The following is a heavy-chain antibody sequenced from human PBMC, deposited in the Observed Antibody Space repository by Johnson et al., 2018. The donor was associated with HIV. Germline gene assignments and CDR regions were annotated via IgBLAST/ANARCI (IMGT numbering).Heavy chain of an antibody. CDR3: AKPYGSGSYDAFDI. CDR1: GFTFSSYA. Sequence: QVQLVESGGCVVQPGRSLRLSCAASGFTFSSYAMHWVRQAPGKGLEWVAVISYDGSNKYYADSVKGRFTISRDNSKNTLYLQMNSLRAEDTAVYYCAKPYGSGSYDAFDIWGQGTMVTVSS. CDR2: ISYDGSNK. V-gene: IGHV3-30*18. D-gene: IGHD3-10*01. J-gene: IGHJ3*02.